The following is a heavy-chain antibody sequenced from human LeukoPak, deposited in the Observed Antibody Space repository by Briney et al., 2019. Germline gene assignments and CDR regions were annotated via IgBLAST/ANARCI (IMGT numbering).Heavy chain of an antibody. D-gene: IGHD3-22*01. CDR1: GYTFSDYY. Sequence: ASVKVSCKASGYTFSDYYIHWVRQAPGQGLEWMGRINPNSGGTNYAQKFQGRVTMTRDTSISTAYMELSRLRSDDTAVYYCARDERYDSSGYPFDYWGQGTLVTVSS. CDR3: ARDERYDSSGYPFDY. J-gene: IGHJ4*02. CDR2: INPNSGGT. V-gene: IGHV1-2*06.